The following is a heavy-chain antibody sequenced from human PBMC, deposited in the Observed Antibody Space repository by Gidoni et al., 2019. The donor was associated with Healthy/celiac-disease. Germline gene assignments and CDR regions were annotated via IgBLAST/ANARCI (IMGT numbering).Heavy chain of an antibody. D-gene: IGHD3-3*01. CDR2: ISGSGGST. Sequence: EVQLLESGGGLVQPGGSLRLSCAASGFTFSSYAMSWVRQAPGKGLEWVSAISGSGGSTYYADSVKGRFTISRDNSKNTLYLQMNSLRAEDTAVYYCAKDLGVVTHYYYYGMDVWGQGTTVTVSS. CDR1: GFTFSSYA. J-gene: IGHJ6*02. V-gene: IGHV3-23*01. CDR3: AKDLGVVTHYYYYGMDV.